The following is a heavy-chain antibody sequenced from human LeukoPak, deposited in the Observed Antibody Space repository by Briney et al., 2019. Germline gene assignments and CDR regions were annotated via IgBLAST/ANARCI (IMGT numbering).Heavy chain of an antibody. CDR2: INPNSGGT. CDR1: GYIFTDYY. J-gene: IGHJ4*02. Sequence: ASVKVSCKASGYIFTDYYMHWVRQAPGQGLEWMGWINPNSGGTNYAQKFQGRVTMTRDTSISTAYMELIRLRSADTAVYYCARVGRAFTARSSFFDYWGQGTLVTVSS. V-gene: IGHV1-2*02. CDR3: ARVGRAFTARSSFFDY. D-gene: IGHD6-6*01.